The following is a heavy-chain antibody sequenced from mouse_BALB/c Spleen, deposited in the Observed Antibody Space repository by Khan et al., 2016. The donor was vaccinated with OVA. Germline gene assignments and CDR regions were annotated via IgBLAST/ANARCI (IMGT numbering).Heavy chain of an antibody. Sequence: EVKLEESGGGLVQPGGSMKLSCGGSGFTFSNYWMNWVRQSPEKGLEWIAEIKLKSDNYATHYAESVKGRFTISRDDSKNSVYLQMNNLRPEDTGIHYCTDLGQGYWGQGTLVTVSA. CDR3: TDLGQGY. CDR2: IKLKSDNYAT. J-gene: IGHJ3*01. D-gene: IGHD3-3*01. CDR1: GFTFSNYW. V-gene: IGHV6-6*02.